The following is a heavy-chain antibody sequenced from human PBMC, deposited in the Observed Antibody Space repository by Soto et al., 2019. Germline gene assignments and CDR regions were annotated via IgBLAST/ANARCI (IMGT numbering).Heavy chain of an antibody. Sequence: EVQLVESGGGLVQPGGSLRLSCAASGFTFSSYWMHWVRQAPGKGLVWVSRINSDGSSTSYADSVKGRFTISRDNAKNTLYLQMNSLRAEDTAVYYCAGMGAYCGGDCYSPYNWFDPWGQGTLVTVSS. CDR1: GFTFSSYW. D-gene: IGHD2-21*02. J-gene: IGHJ5*02. V-gene: IGHV3-74*01. CDR3: AGMGAYCGGDCYSPYNWFDP. CDR2: INSDGSST.